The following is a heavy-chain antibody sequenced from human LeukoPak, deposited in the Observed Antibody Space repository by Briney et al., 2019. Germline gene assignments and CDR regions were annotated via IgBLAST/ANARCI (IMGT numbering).Heavy chain of an antibody. CDR1: GFTFSIYM. CDR2: IKSDGITI. Sequence: GGSLRLSCAASGFTFSIYMMHWVRQAPGKGLVWVSRIKSDGITITYADSVKGRFTISRDNAKNTLYLQMNSLRAEDTAVYYCLRDLNWSLDQWGQGTLVTVSS. V-gene: IGHV3-74*01. J-gene: IGHJ4*02. CDR3: LRDLNWSLDQ. D-gene: IGHD1-20*01.